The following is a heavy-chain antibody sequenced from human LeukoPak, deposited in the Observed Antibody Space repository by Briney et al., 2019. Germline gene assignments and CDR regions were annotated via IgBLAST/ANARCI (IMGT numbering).Heavy chain of an antibody. CDR3: AKTYYYDSGGYYYDDY. CDR2: INHSGST. CDR1: GGSFSGYY. D-gene: IGHD3-22*01. Sequence: SETLSLTCAVYGGSFSGYYWSWIRQPPGKGLEWIGEINHSGSTNYNPSLKSRVTISVDTSKNQFSLKLSSVTAADTAVYYCAKTYYYDSGGYYYDDYWGQGTLVTVSS. J-gene: IGHJ4*02. V-gene: IGHV4-34*01.